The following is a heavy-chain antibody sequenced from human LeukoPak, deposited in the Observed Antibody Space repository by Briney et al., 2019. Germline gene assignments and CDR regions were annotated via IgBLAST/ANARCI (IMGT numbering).Heavy chain of an antibody. V-gene: IGHV3-64*01. CDR3: ARAEWEQLRWEIDY. CDR2: ISSNGGST. Sequence: PGGSLRLSCAASGFTFSNYAMHWVRQAPGKGLEYVSGISSNGGSTFYASSVKGRFTISRDNSKNTLYLQMGSLRAEDMAVYYCARAEWEQLRWEIDYWGQGSLVTVSS. J-gene: IGHJ4*02. CDR1: GFTFSNYA. D-gene: IGHD1-26*01.